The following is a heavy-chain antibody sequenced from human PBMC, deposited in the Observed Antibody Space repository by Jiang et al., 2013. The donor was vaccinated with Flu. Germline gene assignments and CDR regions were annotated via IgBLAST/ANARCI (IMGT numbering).Heavy chain of an antibody. CDR3: ARDPVTMVRGVIGGWFDP. Sequence: VQLVESGGGLVKPGGSLRLSCAASGFTFSSYSMNWVRQAPGKGLEWVSSISSSSSYIYYADSVKGRFTISRDNAKNSLYLQMNSLRAEDTAVYYCARDPVTMVRGVIGGWFDPWGQGTLVTVSS. CDR1: GFTFSSYS. D-gene: IGHD3-10*01. J-gene: IGHJ5*02. V-gene: IGHV3-21*01. CDR2: ISSSSSYI.